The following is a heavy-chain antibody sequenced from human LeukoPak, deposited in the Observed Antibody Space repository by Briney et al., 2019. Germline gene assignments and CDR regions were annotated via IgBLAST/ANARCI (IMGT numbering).Heavy chain of an antibody. V-gene: IGHV1-2*02. J-gene: IGHJ4*02. CDR1: GYSFTAYS. Sequence: GASVAVSFTSSGYSFTAYSIVWVRQAPGQGLEWMGWIHPHSGGTAYGKTFQGRVTLTRDTSISTAYMELNSLASDDAAIYYCARLGTEYSLSYWGQGTLVTVSS. CDR3: ARLGTEYSLSY. D-gene: IGHD5-18*01. CDR2: IHPHSGGT.